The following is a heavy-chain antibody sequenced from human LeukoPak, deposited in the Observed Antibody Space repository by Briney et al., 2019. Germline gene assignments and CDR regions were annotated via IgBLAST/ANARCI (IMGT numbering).Heavy chain of an antibody. D-gene: IGHD1-20*01. CDR2: ISYDGSNK. V-gene: IGHV3-30*01. Sequence: GGSLRPSCAASGFTFSSYAMHWVRQAPGKGLEWVAVISYDGSNKYYADSVKGRFTISRDNSKNTLYLQMNSLRAEDTAVYYCAREDNWNYSDYWGQGTLVTVSS. CDR1: GFTFSSYA. J-gene: IGHJ4*02. CDR3: AREDNWNYSDY.